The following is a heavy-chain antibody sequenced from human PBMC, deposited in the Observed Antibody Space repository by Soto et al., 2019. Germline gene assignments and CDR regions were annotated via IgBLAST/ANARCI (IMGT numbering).Heavy chain of an antibody. D-gene: IGHD2-15*01. Sequence: QVQLVQSGAEVKKPGASVKVSSRASGYTFTNDTMHWVRQAPGQRLEWMGWINAGNGNTKYSQKFQGRVTITRDTSASTAYMELSSLRSEYTAVYYCARGPGGPDGPGDDWGQGTLVTVSS. CDR1: GYTFTNDT. V-gene: IGHV1-3*01. CDR2: INAGNGNT. J-gene: IGHJ4*02. CDR3: ARGPGGPDGPGDD.